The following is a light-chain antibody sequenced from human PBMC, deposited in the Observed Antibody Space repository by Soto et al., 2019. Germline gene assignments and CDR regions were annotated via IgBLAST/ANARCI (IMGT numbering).Light chain of an antibody. V-gene: IGLV2-14*01. CDR1: SSDIATFNY. Sequence: QSVLAQPASMSGSPGQSITISCTGSSSDIATFNYVSWYQQYPGKAPKLLIYQVTHRASGVSHRFSGSKSGNTASLTISGLQPEDEAEYYCSSSSSTSFYVFGTGTKVTVL. CDR2: QVT. J-gene: IGLJ1*01. CDR3: SSSSSTSFYV.